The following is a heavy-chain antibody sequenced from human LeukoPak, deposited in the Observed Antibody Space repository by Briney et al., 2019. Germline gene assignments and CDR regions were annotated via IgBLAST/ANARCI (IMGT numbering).Heavy chain of an antibody. Sequence: SGTLSLTCTVPGGSISSYYFSWIRPPPGGGLGWIGYIYYSRSTTYNPSLKSRVSMSVDTSKRQFYLNLYSVAAADTAVYYCARGSSIEAGSWPNWGQGTLVTVSS. CDR3: ARGSSIEAGSWPN. CDR1: GGSISSYY. D-gene: IGHD6-13*01. CDR2: IYYSRST. J-gene: IGHJ4*02. V-gene: IGHV4-59*01.